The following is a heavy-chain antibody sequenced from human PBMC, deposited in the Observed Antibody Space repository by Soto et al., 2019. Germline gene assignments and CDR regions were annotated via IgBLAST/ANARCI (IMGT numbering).Heavy chain of an antibody. V-gene: IGHV1-46*03. J-gene: IGHJ4*02. CDR3: TREADYIGGIYRRAFDY. CDR1: GYTFTSQY. CDR2: INPSISTT. Sequence: QVQLVQSGAEVKKPGASVKVSCRASGYTFTSQYIHWVRQAPGQGLEWMGIINPSISTTTYAQKFQGRVTMTRDTSTSTVYMELSSLRSEDTAVYYCTREADYIGGIYRRAFDYWGQGTLVTVST. D-gene: IGHD3-16*02.